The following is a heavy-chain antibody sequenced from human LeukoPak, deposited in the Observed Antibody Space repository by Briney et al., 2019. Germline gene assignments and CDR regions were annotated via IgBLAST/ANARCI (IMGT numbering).Heavy chain of an antibody. CDR3: ARGSAWYFIH. CDR2: IYYNGNS. D-gene: IGHD6-19*01. J-gene: IGHJ4*02. V-gene: IGHV4-61*08. CDR1: GGSVTSGGSY. Sequence: SETLSLTCTVTGGSVTSGGSYWSWIRQPPGKGLEWLGYIYYNGNSKFNPSLGSRITISVDTSKNQFSLKLSSVTAADTALYYCARGSAWYFIHWGQGTLVTVSS.